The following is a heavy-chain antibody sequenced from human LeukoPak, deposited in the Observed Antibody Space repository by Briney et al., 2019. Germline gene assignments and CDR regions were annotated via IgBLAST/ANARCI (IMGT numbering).Heavy chain of an antibody. CDR2: IYTSGST. D-gene: IGHD6-19*01. CDR1: GGSISSYY. CDR3: AREKSSGWYGDAFDI. V-gene: IGHV4-4*07. J-gene: IGHJ3*02. Sequence: PSETLPLTCTISGGSISSYYWSWIRQPAGKGLEWIGRIYTSGSTNYNPSLKSRVTMSVDTSKNQFSLKLSSVTAADTAVYYCAREKSSGWYGDAFDIWGQGTMVTVSS.